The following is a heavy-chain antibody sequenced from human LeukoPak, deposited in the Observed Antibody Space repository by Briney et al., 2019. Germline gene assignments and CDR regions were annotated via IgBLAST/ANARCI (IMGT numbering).Heavy chain of an antibody. CDR2: IYTSGST. D-gene: IGHD2-2*01. CDR3: ARDCSSTSCLLGAFDI. J-gene: IGHJ3*02. Sequence: PSETLSLTCTVSGGSISSYYWSWIRQPAGKGLEWFGRIYTSGSTNYNPSLKSRVTMSVDTSKNKFSLKLSSMTAADTAVYYCARDCSSTSCLLGAFDIWGQGTMVTVSS. CDR1: GGSISSYY. V-gene: IGHV4-4*07.